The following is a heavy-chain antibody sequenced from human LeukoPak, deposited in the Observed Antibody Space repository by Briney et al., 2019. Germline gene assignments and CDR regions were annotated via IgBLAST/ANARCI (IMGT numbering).Heavy chain of an antibody. Sequence: GGSLRLSCAASGFTFSSYEMNWVRQAPGKGLEWVSYISRSGSTIFSADSVKGRFTTSRDNAKNSLFLQMNSLRAEDTAVYYCARVSTGSEYFDYWGQGTLVTVSS. J-gene: IGHJ4*02. CDR1: GFTFSSYE. CDR2: ISRSGSTI. V-gene: IGHV3-48*03. CDR3: ARVSTGSEYFDY.